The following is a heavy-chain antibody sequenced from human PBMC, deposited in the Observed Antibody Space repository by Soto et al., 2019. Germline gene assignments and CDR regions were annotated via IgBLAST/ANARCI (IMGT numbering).Heavy chain of an antibody. CDR2: ISSNGGST. J-gene: IGHJ4*02. CDR3: VKDLAPSIAARRGYFDY. D-gene: IGHD6-6*01. CDR1: GFTFSSYA. Sequence: GGSLRLSCSASGFTFSSYAMHWVRQAPGKGLEYVSAISSNGGSTYYADSVKGRFTISRDNSKNTLYLQMSSLRAEDTAVYYCVKDLAPSIAARRGYFDYWGQGTLVTVS. V-gene: IGHV3-64D*06.